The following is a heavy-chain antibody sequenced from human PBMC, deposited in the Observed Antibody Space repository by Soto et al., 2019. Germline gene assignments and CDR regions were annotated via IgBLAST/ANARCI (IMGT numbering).Heavy chain of an antibody. Sequence: ASVKVSCKASGYTFTSYGISWVRQAPGQGLEWMGWISAYNGNTNYAQKLQGRVTMTTDTSTSTAYMELRSLRSDDTAVYYCAREGSLWDIVVVVAAHYYYYGMDVWGQGTTVTVSS. D-gene: IGHD2-15*01. CDR2: ISAYNGNT. V-gene: IGHV1-18*01. J-gene: IGHJ6*02. CDR3: AREGSLWDIVVVVAAHYYYYGMDV. CDR1: GYTFTSYG.